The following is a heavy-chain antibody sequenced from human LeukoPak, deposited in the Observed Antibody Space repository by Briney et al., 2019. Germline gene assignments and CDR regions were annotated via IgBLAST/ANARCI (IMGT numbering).Heavy chain of an antibody. CDR1: GGSISIYY. CDR2: IYTSGST. J-gene: IGHJ5*02. Sequence: PSETLSLTCTLSGGSISIYYWSWIRQPPEERLEWIGYIYTSGSTNYNPSLKSRVTISVDTSKNQFSLNLNSVTAADTAVYYCARHVEPGILTGGWFDPWGQGTLVTVSS. CDR3: ARHVEPGILTGGWFDP. V-gene: IGHV4-4*09. D-gene: IGHD3-9*01.